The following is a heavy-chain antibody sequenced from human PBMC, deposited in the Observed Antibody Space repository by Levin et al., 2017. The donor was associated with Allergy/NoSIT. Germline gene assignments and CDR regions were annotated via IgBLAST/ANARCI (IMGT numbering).Heavy chain of an antibody. J-gene: IGHJ4*02. V-gene: IGHV1-46*01. Sequence: GESLKISCKASGYTFTNYYMHWVRQAPGQGLEWMGIINPISGGTSYAQKFQGRLTMTRDTSTSTVYMELSSLRSEDTAVYYCARGAPFMITFGGVIDYPNDYWGQGTLVTVSS. D-gene: IGHD3-16*02. CDR1: GYTFTNYY. CDR3: ARGAPFMITFGGVIDYPNDY. CDR2: INPISGGT.